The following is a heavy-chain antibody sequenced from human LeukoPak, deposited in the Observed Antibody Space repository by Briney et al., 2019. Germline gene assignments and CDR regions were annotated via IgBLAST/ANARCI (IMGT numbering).Heavy chain of an antibody. Sequence: GGSLRLSCAASGFTVSSNYMSWVRQAPGKGLEWVSIIYSGGSTYYADSVKGRFTISRDNSKNTLYLQMNSLRAEDTAVYYCARDISSGYYDSFDIWGQGTMVTVSS. CDR1: GFTVSSNY. J-gene: IGHJ3*02. CDR2: IYSGGST. V-gene: IGHV3-66*01. CDR3: ARDISSGYYDSFDI. D-gene: IGHD3-22*01.